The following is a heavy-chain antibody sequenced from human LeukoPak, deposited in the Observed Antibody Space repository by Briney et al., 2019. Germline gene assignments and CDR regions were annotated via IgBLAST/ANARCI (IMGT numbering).Heavy chain of an antibody. CDR2: ISGSGGST. D-gene: IGHD1-7*01. Sequence: GGSLRLPCAASGFTFSSYAMSWVRQAPGKGLEWVSAISGSGGSTYYADSVKGRFTISRDNSKNTLYLQMNSLRAEETAVYYCAKLISRSGTTTFFDYWGQGTLVTVSS. CDR3: AKLISRSGTTTFFDY. J-gene: IGHJ4*02. CDR1: GFTFSSYA. V-gene: IGHV3-23*01.